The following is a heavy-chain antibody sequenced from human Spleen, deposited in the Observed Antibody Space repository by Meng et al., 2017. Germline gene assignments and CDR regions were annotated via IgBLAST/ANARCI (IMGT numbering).Heavy chain of an antibody. D-gene: IGHD6-19*01. Sequence: SVKVSCKASGGTFSSFVPSWVRQAPGQGLEWMGGIIPYSGTAKYAQKFQGRVTITADKSTSTAYMELSSLRSEDTAVYYCARDSQWLAYYYYGMDVWGQGTTVTVSS. CDR3: ARDSQWLAYYYYGMDV. CDR2: IIPYSGTA. CDR1: GGTFSSFV. V-gene: IGHV1-69*06. J-gene: IGHJ6*02.